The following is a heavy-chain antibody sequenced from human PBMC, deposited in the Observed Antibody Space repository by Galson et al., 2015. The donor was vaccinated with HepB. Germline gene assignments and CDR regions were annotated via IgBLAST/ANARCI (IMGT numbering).Heavy chain of an antibody. J-gene: IGHJ6*02. CDR3: AKSPLPQQLARYYYYGMDV. V-gene: IGHV3-30*18. CDR2: ISYDGSNK. CDR1: GFTFSSYG. D-gene: IGHD6-13*01. Sequence: SLRLSCAASGFTFSSYGMHWVRQAPGKGLEWVAVISYDGSNKYYADSVKGRFTISRDNSKNTLYLQMNSLRAEDTAVYYCAKSPLPQQLARYYYYGMDVWGQGTTVTVSS.